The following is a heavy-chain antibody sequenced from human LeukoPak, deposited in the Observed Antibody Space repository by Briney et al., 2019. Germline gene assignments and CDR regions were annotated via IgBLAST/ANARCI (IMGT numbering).Heavy chain of an antibody. D-gene: IGHD3-10*01. CDR3: ARGLWFGESQPYYYDY. Sequence: PSETLSLTCAVYGGSFSGYYWSWLRQPPGKGLEWIGEINDSGSTNYNPSLKSRVTISVDTSMNQFSLKLSSVTAADTAEYYCARGLWFGESQPYYYDYWGQGNLVTVST. CDR2: INDSGST. V-gene: IGHV4-34*01. J-gene: IGHJ4*02. CDR1: GGSFSGYY.